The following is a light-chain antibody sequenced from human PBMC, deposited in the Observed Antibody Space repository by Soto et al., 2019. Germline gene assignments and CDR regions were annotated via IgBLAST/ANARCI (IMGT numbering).Light chain of an antibody. Sequence: IVLTQSPGTLSLSPGERATLSCRASQSVTSNYLAWYQHKPGQAPRLLIYGASSRATGVPDRFSGSGSGIDFTLTISRLEPEDFAVYYCHQYGWSYTFGQGTKLEIK. V-gene: IGKV3-20*01. J-gene: IGKJ2*01. CDR1: QSVTSNY. CDR2: GAS. CDR3: HQYGWSYT.